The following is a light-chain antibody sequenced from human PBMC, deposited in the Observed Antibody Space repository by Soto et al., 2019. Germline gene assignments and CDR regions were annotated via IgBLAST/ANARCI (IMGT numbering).Light chain of an antibody. CDR3: LHFNANPHEIT. Sequence: AIQLTQSPSSLSASVGDTVTITCRASQGTTTGLAWYQQKPGTPPKLLIFATSNLEGGVPPRFSGSGSGTDFTLTISSLQPEDFATYYCLHFNANPHEITFGQGTRLEIK. V-gene: IGKV1-13*02. J-gene: IGKJ5*01. CDR2: ATS. CDR1: QGTTTG.